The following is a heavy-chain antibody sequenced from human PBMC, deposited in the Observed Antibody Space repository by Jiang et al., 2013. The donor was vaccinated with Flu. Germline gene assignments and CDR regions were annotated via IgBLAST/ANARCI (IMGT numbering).Heavy chain of an antibody. CDR3: SRGNYYDSSRSWFDP. D-gene: IGHD3-22*01. CDR2: T. Sequence: TEYAASVKGRFTMSRDDSNSIAYLQMNSLKTEDTAVFYCSRGNYYDSSRSWFDPWGQGTLVTVSS. J-gene: IGHJ5*02. V-gene: IGHV3-49*02.